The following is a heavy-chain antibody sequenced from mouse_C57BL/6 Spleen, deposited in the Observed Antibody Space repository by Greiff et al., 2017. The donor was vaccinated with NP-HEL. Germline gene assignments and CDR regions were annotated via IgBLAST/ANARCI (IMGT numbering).Heavy chain of an antibody. Sequence: EVQLQQSGAELVRPGASVKLSCTASGFNIKDYYMHWVKQRPEQGLEWIGRIDPEDGDTEYAPKFQGKATMTADTSSNTAYLQLSSLTSEDTAVYYCTPDYYGSSPFDYWGQGTTLTVSS. D-gene: IGHD1-1*01. CDR1: GFNIKDYY. J-gene: IGHJ2*01. V-gene: IGHV14-1*01. CDR2: IDPEDGDT. CDR3: TPDYYGSSPFDY.